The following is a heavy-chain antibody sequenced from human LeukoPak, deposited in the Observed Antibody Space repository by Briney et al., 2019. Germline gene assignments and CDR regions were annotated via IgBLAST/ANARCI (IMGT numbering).Heavy chain of an antibody. V-gene: IGHV3-21*04. CDR2: INHDSNYI. D-gene: IGHD1-14*01. CDR1: GFAFSSYY. J-gene: IGHJ6*02. Sequence: GGSLRLSCAVSGFAFSSYYMNWVRQAPGKGLEWVSSINHDSNYIYYADSLKGRFTISRDNAKNSLYLQMNSLRAEDTAVYYCAKVSGGGLYYDGMDVWGQGTTVTVSS. CDR3: AKVSGGGLYYDGMDV.